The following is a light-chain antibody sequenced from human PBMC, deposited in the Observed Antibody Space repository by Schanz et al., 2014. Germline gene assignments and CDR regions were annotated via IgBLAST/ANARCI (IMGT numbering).Light chain of an antibody. CDR1: SGYTNYK. J-gene: IGLJ3*02. Sequence: LLTQPPSASASLGASVTLTCTLSSGYTNYKVDWYQQRPGKGPRFVMRVGTGGIVGSKGDGIPDRFSVLGSGLNRYLTIKNIQEEDESDYHCGADHGSGSHFVYVFGGGTKLTVL. CDR2: VGTGGIVG. CDR3: GADHGSGSHFVYV. V-gene: IGLV9-49*01.